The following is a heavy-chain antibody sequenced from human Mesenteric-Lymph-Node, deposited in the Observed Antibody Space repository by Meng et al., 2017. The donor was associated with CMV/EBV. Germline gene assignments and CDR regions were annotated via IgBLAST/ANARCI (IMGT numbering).Heavy chain of an antibody. CDR3: ARQNYYDSSGRVSFDY. Sequence: SVKVSCKASGYTFTSYYMHWVRQAPGQGLEWMGIINPSGGSTSYAQKFQGRVTMTRDTSTSTVYMELSSLRSEDTAVYYCARQNYYDSSGRVSFDYWGQGTLVTVSS. V-gene: IGHV1-46*01. J-gene: IGHJ4*02. D-gene: IGHD3-22*01. CDR1: GYTFTSYY. CDR2: INPSGGST.